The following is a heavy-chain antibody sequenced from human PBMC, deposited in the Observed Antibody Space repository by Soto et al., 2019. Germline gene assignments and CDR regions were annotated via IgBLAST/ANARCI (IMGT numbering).Heavy chain of an antibody. J-gene: IGHJ6*02. Sequence: GASVKVSCKASGYTFTGYYMHWVRQAPGQGLEWMGWINPNSGGTNYAQKFQGWVTMTRDTSISTAYMELSRLRSDDTAVYYCARRAVAGIPMGMDVWGQGTTVTVS. V-gene: IGHV1-2*04. CDR3: ARRAVAGIPMGMDV. CDR1: GYTFTGYY. CDR2: INPNSGGT. D-gene: IGHD6-19*01.